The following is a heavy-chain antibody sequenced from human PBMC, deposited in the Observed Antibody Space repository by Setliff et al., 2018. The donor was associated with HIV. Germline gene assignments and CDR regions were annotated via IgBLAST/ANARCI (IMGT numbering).Heavy chain of an antibody. CDR1: GGSISHSH. J-gene: IGHJ4*02. D-gene: IGHD3-10*01. Sequence: PSETLSLTCTVSGGSISHSHWSWIRQPPGKGLEWIGYVWDNGTTKYNPSLESRVTISLHTSKNQFSLKLSSVTAADTAGYYCATYWGGEGGRGYWGQGTLVTVSS. CDR2: VWDNGTT. V-gene: IGHV4-59*01. CDR3: ATYWGGEGGRGY.